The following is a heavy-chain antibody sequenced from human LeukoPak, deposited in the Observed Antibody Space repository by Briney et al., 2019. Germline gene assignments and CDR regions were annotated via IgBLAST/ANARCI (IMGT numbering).Heavy chain of an antibody. CDR3: AFGVTPRGVNY. CDR1: GGSFSGYY. CDR2: INHSGST. V-gene: IGHV4-34*01. D-gene: IGHD2-8*01. J-gene: IGHJ4*02. Sequence: SETLSLTCAVYGGSFSGYYWSWIRQPPGKGLEWIGEINHSGSTNYNPSLKSRVTISVDTSKNQFSLKLSSVTAADTAVYYCAFGVTPRGVNYWGQGTLVTVSS.